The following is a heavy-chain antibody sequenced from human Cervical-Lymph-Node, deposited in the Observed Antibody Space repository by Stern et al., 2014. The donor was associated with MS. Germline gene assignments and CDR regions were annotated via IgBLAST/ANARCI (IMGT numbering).Heavy chain of an antibody. CDR1: GFTFRSYG. V-gene: IGHV3-30*18. J-gene: IGHJ4*02. CDR2: ISYDGRNK. CDR3: AKDLTAVALYLEY. D-gene: IGHD6-13*01. Sequence: VQSGRSLRLSCAASGFTFRSYGMHWVRQAPGKGLGWVAIISYDGRNKHYTDSVKGRFTISRDNSKNTLYLQMTSLRAEDTAVYYCAKDLTAVALYLEYWGQGAVVTVSS.